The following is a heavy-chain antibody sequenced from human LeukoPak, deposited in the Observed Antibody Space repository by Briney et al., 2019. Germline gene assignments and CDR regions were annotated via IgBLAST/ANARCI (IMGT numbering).Heavy chain of an antibody. Sequence: SVKVSCKASGGTFSSYAISWVRQAPGQGLEWMGGIIPIFGTANYAQKFQGRVTMTRNTSISTAYMELSSLRSEDTAVYYCARRYGPTQFNYWGQGTLVTVSS. CDR3: ARRYGPTQFNY. V-gene: IGHV1-69*05. D-gene: IGHD1-1*01. J-gene: IGHJ4*02. CDR2: IIPIFGTA. CDR1: GGTFSSYA.